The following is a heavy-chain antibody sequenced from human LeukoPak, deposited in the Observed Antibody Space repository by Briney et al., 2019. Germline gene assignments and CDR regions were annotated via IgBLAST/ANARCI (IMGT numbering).Heavy chain of an antibody. CDR2: IYYSGST. Sequence: SETLSLTCTVSGGSISSSSYYWGWIRQPPGKGLEWIGSIYYSGSTYYNPSLKSRVTISVDTSKNQFSLKLSSVTAADTAVYYCARDKLLEPNSSGWYGFDYWGQGTLVTVSS. D-gene: IGHD6-19*01. J-gene: IGHJ4*02. CDR3: ARDKLLEPNSSGWYGFDY. V-gene: IGHV4-39*07. CDR1: GGSISSSSYY.